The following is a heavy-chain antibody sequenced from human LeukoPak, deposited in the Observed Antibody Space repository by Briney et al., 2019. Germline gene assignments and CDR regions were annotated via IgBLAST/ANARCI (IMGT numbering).Heavy chain of an antibody. CDR3: ARELWANDAFDI. CDR1: GGSISSYY. V-gene: IGHV4-59*01. J-gene: IGHJ3*02. Sequence: PSETLSLTCTVSGGSISSYYWSWIRQSPGKGLEWIGYIYYSGSTNYNPSLKSRVTISVDTSKNQFSLKLSSVTAADTAVYYCARELWANDAFDIWGQGTMVTVSS. CDR2: IYYSGST. D-gene: IGHD3-10*01.